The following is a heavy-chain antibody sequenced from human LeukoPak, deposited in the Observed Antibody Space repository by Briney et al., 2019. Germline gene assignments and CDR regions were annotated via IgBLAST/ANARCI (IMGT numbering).Heavy chain of an antibody. V-gene: IGHV3-20*04. D-gene: IGHD2-15*01. CDR2: INWNGGST. CDR3: ARGYCSGGSCYSPYFDY. J-gene: IGHJ4*02. Sequence: PGGSLRPSCAASGFTFDDYGMSWVRQAPGKGLEWVSGINWNGGSTGYADSVKGRFTISRDNAKNSLYLQMNSLRAEDTALYYCARGYCSGGSCYSPYFDYWGQGTLVTVSS. CDR1: GFTFDDYG.